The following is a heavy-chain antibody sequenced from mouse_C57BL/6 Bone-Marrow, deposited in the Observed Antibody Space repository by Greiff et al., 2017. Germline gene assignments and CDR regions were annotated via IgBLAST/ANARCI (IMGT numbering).Heavy chain of an antibody. CDR3: ARIYYYGLFDC. CDR2: ISAGGSYT. D-gene: IGHD1-1*01. Sequence: EVQLQESGGGLVKPGGSLKLSCAASGFTFSSYAMSWVRQTPEKRLEWVATISAGGSYTYYPPNVKGRFPISRDNAKNNLYLQMSHLTSEDTAMYCCARIYYYGLFDCGGKGTTLTVSS. V-gene: IGHV5-4*01. CDR1: GFTFSSYA. J-gene: IGHJ2*01.